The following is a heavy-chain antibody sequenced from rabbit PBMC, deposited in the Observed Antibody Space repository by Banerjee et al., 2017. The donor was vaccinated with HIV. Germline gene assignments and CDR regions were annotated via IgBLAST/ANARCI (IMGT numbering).Heavy chain of an antibody. CDR1: GFSFSSNG. Sequence: QEQLVESGGGLVKPEGSLTLTCTASGFSFSSNGMCWVRQAPGKGLEWIACIVDGGGSTYYASWAKGRFTISKTSSTTVTLEMTSLTDADTATYFCARDLAGVIGWNFNLWGQGTLVTVS. D-gene: IGHD4-1*01. CDR2: IVDGGGST. V-gene: IGHV1S45*01. CDR3: ARDLAGVIGWNFNL. J-gene: IGHJ4*01.